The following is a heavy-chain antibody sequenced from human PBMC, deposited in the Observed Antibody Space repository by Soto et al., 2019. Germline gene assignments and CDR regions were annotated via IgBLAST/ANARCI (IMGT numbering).Heavy chain of an antibody. V-gene: IGHV1-2*02. J-gene: IGHJ4*02. Sequence: QMQLVQSGAEARKPGASVKVSCKTSGYTFTGYYLNWVRQAPGRGLEWVGWINPKTGDTNNAQKFQGRVTMTTDTSISTGHMELSGLKSDDTAVYYCVTGDHLVRWGQGTRVTVSS. D-gene: IGHD6-6*01. CDR2: INPKTGDT. CDR3: VTGDHLVR. CDR1: GYTFTGYY.